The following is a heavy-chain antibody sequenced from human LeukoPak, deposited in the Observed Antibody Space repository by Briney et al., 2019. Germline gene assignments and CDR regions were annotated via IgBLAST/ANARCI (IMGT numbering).Heavy chain of an antibody. CDR2: INAYNGNT. D-gene: IGHD3-10*01. J-gene: IGHJ6*02. Sequence: ASVKVSCKASGYTFTGHYMHWVRQAPGQGLEWMGWINAYNGNTNYAQNLQGRVTLTTDTSTSTAYMELRSLRSDDTAVYYCARAYYGSGTYLRMDVWGQGTTVTVSS. CDR3: ARAYYGSGTYLRMDV. V-gene: IGHV1-18*04. CDR1: GYTFTGHY.